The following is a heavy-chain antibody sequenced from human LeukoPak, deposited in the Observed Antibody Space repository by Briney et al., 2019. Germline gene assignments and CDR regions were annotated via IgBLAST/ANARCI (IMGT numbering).Heavy chain of an antibody. CDR1: GFTFSSYA. V-gene: IGHV3-30*04. Sequence: GGSLRLSCAASGFTFSSYAMHWVRQAPGKGLEWVAVISYDGSNKYYADSVKGRFTISRDNSKNTLYLQMNSLRAEDTAVYYCARERLERWLVRYFQHWGQGTLVTVSS. CDR2: ISYDGSNK. CDR3: ARERLERWLVRYFQH. D-gene: IGHD6-19*01. J-gene: IGHJ1*01.